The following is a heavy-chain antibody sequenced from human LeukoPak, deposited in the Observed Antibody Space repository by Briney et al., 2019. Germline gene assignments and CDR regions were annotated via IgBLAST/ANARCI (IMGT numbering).Heavy chain of an antibody. V-gene: IGHV3-21*01. CDR2: ISSSSDYI. D-gene: IGHD2/OR15-2a*01. CDR3: ARGKTSQNIVTRKTYNWFDP. Sequence: TGGSLRLSCAASGFTFSSYSMNWVRQAPGKGLEWVSSISSSSDYIYYADSVKGRFTISRDNAKNSLYLQMKSLRAEDTAVYYCARGKTSQNIVTRKTYNWFDPWGQGTLVTVSS. CDR1: GFTFSSYS. J-gene: IGHJ5*02.